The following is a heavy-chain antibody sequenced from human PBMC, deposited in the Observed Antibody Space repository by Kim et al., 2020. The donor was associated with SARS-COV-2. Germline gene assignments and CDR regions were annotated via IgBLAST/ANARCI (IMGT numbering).Heavy chain of an antibody. CDR1: GFSFSTYG. D-gene: IGHD3-10*01. J-gene: IGHJ6*02. Sequence: GGSLRLSCAASGFSFSTYGMHWVRQAPGKGLEWVAVISCDGSNKYYEDSVKGRFTISRDNFQNTLSLQMDSLRVEDTAVYYCAKRMVRGVSNFGMDVWGQGTTVTV. CDR2: ISCDGSNK. V-gene: IGHV3-30*18. CDR3: AKRMVRGVSNFGMDV.